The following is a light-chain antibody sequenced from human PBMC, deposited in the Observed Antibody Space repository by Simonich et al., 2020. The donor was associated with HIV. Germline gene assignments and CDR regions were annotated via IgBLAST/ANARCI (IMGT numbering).Light chain of an antibody. CDR3: QQSFSTPWT. CDR2: AAS. V-gene: IGKV1-39*01. Sequence: DIQMTQSPSSLSASVGDRVTVSCRARQSISSYLNWYQQKPGKAPKLLISAASSLQRGVPSRVSGSASGTDFTLTISSLQPEDFATYYCQQSFSTPWTFGQGTTVDIK. CDR1: QSISSY. J-gene: IGKJ1*01.